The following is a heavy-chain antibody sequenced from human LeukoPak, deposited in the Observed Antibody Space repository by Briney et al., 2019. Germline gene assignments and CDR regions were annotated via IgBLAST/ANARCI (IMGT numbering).Heavy chain of an antibody. D-gene: IGHD6-25*01. J-gene: IGHJ4*02. CDR3: AKTYHPSGLYYFDY. CDR1: GFTFSSYA. Sequence: GGSLRLSWAASGFTFSSYAMSWVRQAPGKGLEWVSAISGSGGSTYYADSVKGRFTISRDNSKNTLYLQMNSLRAEDAAVYYCAKTYHPSGLYYFDYWGQGTLVTVSS. V-gene: IGHV3-23*01. CDR2: ISGSGGST.